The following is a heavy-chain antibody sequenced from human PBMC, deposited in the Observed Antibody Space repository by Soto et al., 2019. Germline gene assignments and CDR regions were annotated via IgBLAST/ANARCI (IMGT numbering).Heavy chain of an antibody. V-gene: IGHV3-23*01. CDR1: GFTFSSYA. J-gene: IGHJ6*02. Sequence: GGSLRLSCAASGFTFSSYAMSWVRQAPGKGLEWVSAISGSGGSTYYADSVKGRFTISRDNSKNTLYLQMNSLRAEDTAVYYYAKDLARHCISTSCLLYCMHVWGQGTLVTVSS. CDR2: ISGSGGST. CDR3: AKDLARHCISTSCLLYCMHV. D-gene: IGHD2-2*01.